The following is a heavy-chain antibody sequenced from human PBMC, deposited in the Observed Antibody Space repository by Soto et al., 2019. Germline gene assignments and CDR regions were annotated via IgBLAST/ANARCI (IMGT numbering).Heavy chain of an antibody. CDR2: IYYSGST. Sequence: PSVTLSLTCTVSGGSISSYYWSWIRQPPGKGLEWIGYIYYSGSTNYNPSLKSRVTISVDTSKNQFSLKLSSVTAADTAVYYCAIRYGSCFDYWGQGTLVTVSS. V-gene: IGHV4-59*08. CDR3: AIRYGSCFDY. D-gene: IGHD5-18*01. J-gene: IGHJ4*02. CDR1: GGSISSYY.